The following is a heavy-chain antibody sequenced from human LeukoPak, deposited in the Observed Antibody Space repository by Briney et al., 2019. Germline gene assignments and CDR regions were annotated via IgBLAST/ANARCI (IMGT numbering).Heavy chain of an antibody. CDR2: IYYSGST. V-gene: IGHV4-39*07. D-gene: IGHD5-24*01. CDR1: GGSISSSSYY. CDR3: AGGWLPDKNDF. J-gene: IGHJ4*02. Sequence: KPSETLSLTCTVSGGSISSSSYYWGWIRQPPGKGLEWIGSIYYSGSTYYNPSLKSRVTISVDTSKNQFSLKLSSVTAADTAVYYCAGGWLPDKNDFWGQGTLVTVSA.